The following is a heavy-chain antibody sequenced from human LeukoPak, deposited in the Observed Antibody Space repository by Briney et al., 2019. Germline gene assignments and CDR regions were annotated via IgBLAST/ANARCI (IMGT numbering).Heavy chain of an antibody. V-gene: IGHV3-48*01. J-gene: IGHJ4*02. CDR2: ISSSSGTI. CDR3: ARDGPVFDY. Sequence: GGSLRLSCAASGFTFSSYSMNWVRQAPGKGLEWVSYISSSSGTIYYADSVKGRFTISRDNAKNSLYLQMNSLRAEDTAVYYCARDGPVFDYWGQGTLVTVSS. CDR1: GFTFSSYS.